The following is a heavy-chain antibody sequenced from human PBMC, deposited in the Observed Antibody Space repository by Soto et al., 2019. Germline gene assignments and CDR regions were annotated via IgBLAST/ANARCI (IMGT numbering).Heavy chain of an antibody. J-gene: IGHJ6*03. Sequence: ASVKVSCKASGYTFTSYDINWVRQATGQGLEWMGWMNPNSGNTGYAQKFQGRVTMTRNTSISTAYMELSSLRSGDTAVYYCARVGGGYYYYYMDVWGKGTTVTVSS. D-gene: IGHD1-26*01. V-gene: IGHV1-8*01. CDR1: GYTFTSYD. CDR2: MNPNSGNT. CDR3: ARVGGGYYYYYMDV.